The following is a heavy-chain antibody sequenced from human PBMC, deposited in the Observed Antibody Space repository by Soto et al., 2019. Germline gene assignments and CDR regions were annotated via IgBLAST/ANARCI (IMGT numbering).Heavy chain of an antibody. D-gene: IGHD2-15*01. CDR3: ASSIVVVVAATLSDAFDI. V-gene: IGHV3-9*01. J-gene: IGHJ3*02. CDR2: ISWNSGSI. Sequence: EVQLVESGGGLVQPGRSLRLSCAASGFTFDDYAMHWVRQAPGKGLEWVSGISWNSGSIGYADSVEGRFTISRDNAKNSLYLQMNSLRAEDTALYYCASSIVVVVAATLSDAFDIWGQGTMVTVSS. CDR1: GFTFDDYA.